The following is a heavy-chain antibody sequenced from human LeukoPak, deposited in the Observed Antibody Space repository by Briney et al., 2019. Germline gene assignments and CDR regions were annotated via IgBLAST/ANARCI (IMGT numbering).Heavy chain of an antibody. Sequence: GGSLRLSCAASGFTFSGFWMHWVRQAPGKGLVWVSCISFDGSDATYADSVKGRFTISRDNAKNSLYLQMNSLRAEDTAVYYCARCVVTLPDYWGQGTLVTVSS. V-gene: IGHV3-74*01. D-gene: IGHD2-21*02. CDR3: ARCVVTLPDY. J-gene: IGHJ4*02. CDR1: GFTFSGFW. CDR2: ISFDGSDA.